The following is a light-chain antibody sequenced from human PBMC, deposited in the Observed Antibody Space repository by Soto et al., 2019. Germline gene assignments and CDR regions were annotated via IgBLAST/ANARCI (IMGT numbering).Light chain of an antibody. CDR1: SSNIGAGYD. CDR3: QSYDSSLSGVV. CDR2: ANN. Sequence: QSVLTQSPSVSGAPGQRVTISCTGSSSNIGAGYDVHWYQQLPGTAPKLLMYANNNWPSGVPDRFSGSKSGTSASLAITGLQAEDEADYYCQSYDSSLSGVVFGGGTQLTVL. J-gene: IGLJ2*01. V-gene: IGLV1-40*01.